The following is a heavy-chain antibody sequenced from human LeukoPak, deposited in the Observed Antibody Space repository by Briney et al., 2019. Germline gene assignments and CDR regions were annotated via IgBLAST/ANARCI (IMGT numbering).Heavy chain of an antibody. V-gene: IGHV3-64*01. Sequence: GGSLRLSCAASGFTFSSYAMHWVRQAPGKGLEYVSAISSKGGSTYYANSVKGRFTISRDNSKNTLYLQMGSLRAEDMAVYYCARGYQLLQFFDYWGQGTLVTVSS. CDR1: GFTFSSYA. CDR3: ARGYQLLQFFDY. J-gene: IGHJ4*02. CDR2: ISSKGGST. D-gene: IGHD2-2*01.